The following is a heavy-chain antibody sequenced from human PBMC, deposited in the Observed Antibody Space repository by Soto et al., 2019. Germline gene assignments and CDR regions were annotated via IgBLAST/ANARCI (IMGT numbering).Heavy chain of an antibody. J-gene: IGHJ4*02. CDR3: GRPYSSSSLPNY. D-gene: IGHD6-6*01. CDR1: GYSFTSYW. CDR2: IDPSNSYT. Sequence: VESLKISCKGSGYSFTSYWITWVRQMPGKGLEWMGRIDPSNSYTNYSPSFQGHVTISRDTSISTAYLQWNRLKASDTATYYFGRPYSSSSLPNYCGQLPLGTV. V-gene: IGHV5-10-1*01.